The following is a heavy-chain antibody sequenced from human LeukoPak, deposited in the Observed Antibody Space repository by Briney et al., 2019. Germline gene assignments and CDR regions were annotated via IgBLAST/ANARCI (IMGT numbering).Heavy chain of an antibody. CDR1: GFTFDDYG. CDR3: ARERGDDYTYWFDP. J-gene: IGHJ5*02. V-gene: IGHV3-20*04. Sequence: GGSLRLSCGASGFTFDDYGMSWVRHTPGKGLEWGSGINWNGGSTGYADSVKGRFTISRDNAKNSLYLQMISLRVEDTALYYCARERGDDYTYWFDPWGQGTLVTVSS. CDR2: INWNGGST. D-gene: IGHD4-11*01.